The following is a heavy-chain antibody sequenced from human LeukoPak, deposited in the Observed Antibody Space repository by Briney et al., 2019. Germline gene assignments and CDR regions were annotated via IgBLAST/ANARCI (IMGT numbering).Heavy chain of an antibody. Sequence: GGSLRLSCAASGFTFSSYAMSWVRQAPGKGLEWVSAISGSGGSTYYADSVKGRFTISRDNSKNTLYLQMNCLRAEDTAVYYCARFQGGGSYTTYAFDIWGQGTMVTVSS. CDR1: GFTFSSYA. J-gene: IGHJ3*02. CDR2: ISGSGGST. D-gene: IGHD1-26*01. V-gene: IGHV3-23*01. CDR3: ARFQGGGSYTTYAFDI.